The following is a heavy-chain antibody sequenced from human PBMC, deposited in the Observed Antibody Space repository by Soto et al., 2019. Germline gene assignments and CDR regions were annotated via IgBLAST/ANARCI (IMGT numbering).Heavy chain of an antibody. Sequence: QVQMVQSGAEVKKPGDSVKVSCKASGYIFTDYYLHWVRQAPGQGFEWVGGINAKSGNPKYVPKFQGRATVTRDTSTSTVNMELNRLTSHDTAVYFCASEDCRNNCLKGFGYWGQGTLVTVSS. CDR2: INAKSGNP. D-gene: IGHD2-15*01. CDR1: GYIFTDYY. J-gene: IGHJ4*02. CDR3: ASEDCRNNCLKGFGY. V-gene: IGHV1-2*02.